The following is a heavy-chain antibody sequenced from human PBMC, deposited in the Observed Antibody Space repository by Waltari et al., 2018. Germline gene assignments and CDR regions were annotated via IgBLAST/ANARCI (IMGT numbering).Heavy chain of an antibody. CDR3: ARASSQLFDY. D-gene: IGHD6-6*01. V-gene: IGHV1-69*01. J-gene: IGHJ4*02. Sequence: GRVTITADESTSTAYMELSSLRSEDTAVYYCARASSQLFDYWGQGTLVTVSS.